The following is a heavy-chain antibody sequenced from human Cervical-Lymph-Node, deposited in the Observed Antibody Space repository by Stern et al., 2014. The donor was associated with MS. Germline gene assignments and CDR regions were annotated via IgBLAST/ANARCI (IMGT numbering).Heavy chain of an antibody. CDR2: IIPILGLP. J-gene: IGHJ5*02. D-gene: IGHD2-15*01. Sequence: QVQLVQSGAEVKKPGSSVNVSCKASGGTFSSSYAITWMRQAPGQGLEWMGRIIPILGLPNYAQKFQGRVTITADTSTSTAYMELSSLRSEDKAVYYCARGVVSNRAAATLHNLFDPWGQGTLVTVSS. CDR1: GGTFSSSYA. CDR3: ARGVVSNRAAATLHNLFDP. V-gene: IGHV1-69*04.